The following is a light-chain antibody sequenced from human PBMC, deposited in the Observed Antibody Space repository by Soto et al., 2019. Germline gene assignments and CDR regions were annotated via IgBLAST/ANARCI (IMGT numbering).Light chain of an antibody. V-gene: IGLV1-40*01. CDR2: GNT. CDR1: SSNIGAGYD. CDR3: QSWDTSLSGSV. J-gene: IGLJ2*01. Sequence: QSVLTQPPSVSGAPGQRVTISCTGSSSNIGAGYDVNWYQQLPGTAPKPLIYGNTNRPSGVPDRFSGSKSGTSGSLAISGLQTEDEADYYCQSWDTSLSGSVFGGGTQLTVL.